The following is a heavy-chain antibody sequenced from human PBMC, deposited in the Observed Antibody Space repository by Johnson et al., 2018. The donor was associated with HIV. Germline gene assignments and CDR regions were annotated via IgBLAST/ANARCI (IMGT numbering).Heavy chain of an antibody. CDR2: IKQDGSET. CDR3: ASRYSSGRADAFDI. CDR1: GFTFSNYW. D-gene: IGHD6-19*01. V-gene: IGHV3-7*01. Sequence: VQLVESGGGLVQPGGSLRLSCAASGFTFSNYWMNWVRQAPGKGLEWVANIKQDGSETYYVESVKGRFTISRDNAKSSLYLQMNSLRGEDTAVYYCASRYSSGRADAFDIWGQGTMVTVSS. J-gene: IGHJ3*02.